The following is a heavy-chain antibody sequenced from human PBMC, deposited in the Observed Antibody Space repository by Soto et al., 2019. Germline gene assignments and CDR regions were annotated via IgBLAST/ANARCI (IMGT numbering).Heavy chain of an antibody. D-gene: IGHD1-26*01. CDR2: IYYSGST. CDR3: ARASVGATGFDY. J-gene: IGHJ4*02. CDR1: GGSISSYC. Sequence: PSETLSLTCTVSGGSISSYCWSWIRQPPGKGLEWIGYIYYSGSTNYNPSLKSRVTISVDTSKNQFSLKLSSVTAADTAVYYCARASVGATGFDYWGQGTLVTVSS. V-gene: IGHV4-59*01.